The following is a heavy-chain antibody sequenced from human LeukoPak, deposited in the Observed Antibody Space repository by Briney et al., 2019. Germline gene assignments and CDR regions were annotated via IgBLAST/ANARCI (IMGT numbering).Heavy chain of an antibody. V-gene: IGHV3-30*04. CDR1: GFTFSHYG. D-gene: IGHD3-9*01. Sequence: GGSLRLSCEASGFTFSHYGIHWVRQTPGKGLEWVAAISSDGVEKHYANSVKGRFTISRDNSKSTLYLQMNSLRAEDTALYYCAREGHYDILTGYSPVEYYFYYMDVWGKGTTVTVSS. CDR2: ISSDGVEK. J-gene: IGHJ6*03. CDR3: AREGHYDILTGYSPVEYYFYYMDV.